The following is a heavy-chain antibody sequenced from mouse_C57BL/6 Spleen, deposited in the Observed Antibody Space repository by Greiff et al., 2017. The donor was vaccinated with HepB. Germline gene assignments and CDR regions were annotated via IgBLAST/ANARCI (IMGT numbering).Heavy chain of an antibody. J-gene: IGHJ3*01. CDR2: ISYSGST. V-gene: IGHV3-1*01. CDR1: GYSITSGYD. CDR3: ARGDGRAWFAY. Sequence: EVQLVESGPGMVKPSQSLSLTCTVTGYSITSGYDWHWIRHFPGNKLEWMGYISYSGSTNYNPSLKSRISITHDTSKNHFFLKLNSVTTEDTATYYCARGDGRAWFAYWGQGTLVTVSA. D-gene: IGHD1-1*01.